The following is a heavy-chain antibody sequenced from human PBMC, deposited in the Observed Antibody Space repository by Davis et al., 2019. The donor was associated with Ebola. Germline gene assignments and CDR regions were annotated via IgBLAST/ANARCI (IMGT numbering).Heavy chain of an antibody. CDR1: GYTFTSYD. Sequence: ASVKVSCKASGYTFTSYDINWVRQATGQGLEWMGWMNPNSGNTGYAQKFQGWVTTTRDTSISTAYMELSRLRSEDTAVYYCARARAGRPTPYWFDYWGQGTLVTVSS. D-gene: IGHD2-8*02. V-gene: IGHV1-8*01. CDR3: ARARAGRPTPYWFDY. J-gene: IGHJ4*02. CDR2: MNPNSGNT.